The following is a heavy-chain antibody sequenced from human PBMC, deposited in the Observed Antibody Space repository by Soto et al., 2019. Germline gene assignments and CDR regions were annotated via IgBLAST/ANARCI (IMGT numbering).Heavy chain of an antibody. CDR3: ARSLMDV. J-gene: IGHJ6*03. CDR2: IFLSGRT. V-gene: IGHV4-39*01. CDR1: GGSIRESGFY. Sequence: QMQLQESGPGLVKPSETLALTCTVSGGSIRESGFYWGWIRQSPGKGLEWIGSIFLSGRTHYNPSLRSRVTMSVDASKNQFSLNLNSVTAADTAVYYCARSLMDVWGKWTTVRVSS.